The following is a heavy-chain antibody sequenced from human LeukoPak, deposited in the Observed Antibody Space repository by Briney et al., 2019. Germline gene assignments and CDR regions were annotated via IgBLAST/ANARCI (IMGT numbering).Heavy chain of an antibody. CDR2: ISAYNGNT. D-gene: IGHD3-3*01. CDR1: GYTFTSYG. Sequence: ASVKVSCKASGYTFTSYGISWVRQAPGQGLEWMGWISAYNGNTNYAQKLQGRVTMTTDTSTSTAYMELRSLRSDDTAVYYCARDSRLNANYDFWSVYFDYWGQGTLVTVSS. J-gene: IGHJ4*02. V-gene: IGHV1-18*01. CDR3: ARDSRLNANYDFWSVYFDY.